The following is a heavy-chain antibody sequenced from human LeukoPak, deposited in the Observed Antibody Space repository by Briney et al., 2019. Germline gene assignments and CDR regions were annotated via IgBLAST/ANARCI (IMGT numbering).Heavy chain of an antibody. V-gene: IGHV3-23*01. J-gene: IGHJ6*03. D-gene: IGHD2-2*01. CDR1: GFTFSSYG. CDR3: AKHWSYCSTTSCFFNYYYYYMDV. Sequence: GGSLRLSCAASGFTFSSYGMHWVRQAPGKGLEWVSGVSGADGTTYYADSVKGRFTISRDNSKSTLYLQMNNLRAEDTAVYYCAKHWSYCSTTSCFFNYYYYYMDVWGKGTTVTVSS. CDR2: VSGADGTT.